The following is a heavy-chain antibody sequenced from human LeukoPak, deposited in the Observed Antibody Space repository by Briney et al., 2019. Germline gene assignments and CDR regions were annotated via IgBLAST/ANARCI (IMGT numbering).Heavy chain of an antibody. CDR1: GGSISSDDYY. CDR3: ARIRVLGGYYDSSGYYYYYMDV. D-gene: IGHD3-22*01. Sequence: PSQTLSLTCTVSGGSISSDDYYWSWIRQAPGKGLEYIGYINYSGTTYYNPSLKSRVTISVDTSKNQFSLKLSSVTAADTAVYYCARIRVLGGYYDSSGYYYYYMDVWGKGTTVTVSS. V-gene: IGHV4-30-4*08. J-gene: IGHJ6*03. CDR2: INYSGTT.